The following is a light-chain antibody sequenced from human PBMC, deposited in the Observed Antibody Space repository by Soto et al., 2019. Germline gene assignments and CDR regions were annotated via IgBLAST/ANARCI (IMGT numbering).Light chain of an antibody. CDR3: QQRSNWPHT. CDR1: QDVGKY. V-gene: IGKV3-11*01. J-gene: IGKJ5*01. CDR2: DTS. Sequence: EIVLTQSPATLSLSPGERATLSCRASQDVGKYLAWYQQNPGQAPRLLIYDTSNRATGIPARFSGSGPGTDFTLAISSLEPEDFAVYYCQQRSNWPHTFGQGTRLEIK.